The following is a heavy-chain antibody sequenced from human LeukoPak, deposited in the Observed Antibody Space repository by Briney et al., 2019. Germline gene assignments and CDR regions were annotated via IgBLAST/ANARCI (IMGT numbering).Heavy chain of an antibody. CDR2: IYTSGST. D-gene: IGHD2-2*01. J-gene: IGHJ4*02. Sequence: SETLSLTCTVSGGSISSGSYYWSWIRQPAGKGLEWIGRIYTSGSTNYNPSLKSRVTISVDTSKNQFSLKLSSVTAADTAVYYCATSKLRLGYCSSTSCYQYYFDYWGQGTLVTVSS. V-gene: IGHV4-61*02. CDR3: ATSKLRLGYCSSTSCYQYYFDY. CDR1: GGSISSGSYY.